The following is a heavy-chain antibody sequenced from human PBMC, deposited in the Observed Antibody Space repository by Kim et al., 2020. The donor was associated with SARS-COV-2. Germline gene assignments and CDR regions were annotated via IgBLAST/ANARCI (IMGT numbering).Heavy chain of an antibody. CDR3: ARLIVGATQPSDN. D-gene: IGHD1-26*01. Sequence: ASVKVSCKTSGYIFTGYYIHWVRQAPGQGLEWMGWINPNSGGTNYAQKFQGRVTMTRDTSISTAYMELSRLRSDDTAVYYCARLIVGATQPSDNWGQGTLCTVSS. CDR2: INPNSGGT. CDR1: GYIFTGYY. V-gene: IGHV1-2*02. J-gene: IGHJ4*02.